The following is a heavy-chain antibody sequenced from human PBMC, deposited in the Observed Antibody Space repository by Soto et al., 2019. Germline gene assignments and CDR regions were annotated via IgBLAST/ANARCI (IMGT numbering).Heavy chain of an antibody. CDR3: ARGEERVGMLSGY. CDR2: IYHSGST. Sequence: SETVSLTCAVSGGSISSGGYSWSWIRQPPGKGLEWIGYIYHSGSTYYNPSLKSRVTISVDRSKNQFSLKLGSVTAADTAVYYCARGEERVGMLSGYSGQGTLVIVSS. CDR1: GGSISSGGYS. D-gene: IGHD3-16*01. V-gene: IGHV4-30-2*01. J-gene: IGHJ4*02.